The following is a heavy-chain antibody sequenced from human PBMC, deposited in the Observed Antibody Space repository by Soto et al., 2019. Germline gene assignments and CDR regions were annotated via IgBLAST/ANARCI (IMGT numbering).Heavy chain of an antibody. CDR3: ARTYYQWEALHYFDF. CDR1: GGTFSRYG. D-gene: IGHD1-26*01. CDR2: IFPIFGTT. V-gene: IGHV1-69*01. Sequence: QVQLVQSGAEVKKPGSSVKVSCTASGGTFSRYGFTWVRQAPGQGFQWMGGIFPIFGTTHYEQNFQGRLSITADESTSTVYMELSSLRSDDTAIYFCARTYYQWEALHYFDFWGQGTLVTVSS. J-gene: IGHJ4*02.